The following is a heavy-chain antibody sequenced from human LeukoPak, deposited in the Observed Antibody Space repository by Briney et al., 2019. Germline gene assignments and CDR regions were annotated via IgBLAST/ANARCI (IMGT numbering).Heavy chain of an antibody. CDR3: ARHGSGWSFDY. V-gene: IGHV4-59*08. J-gene: IGHJ4*02. Sequence: SETLSLTCTVSGGSISGYYWSWIWQPPGKGLEWIGYISYSGSTNYNPSLKSRVSISVDTSKNQFSLNLNSVTDADTAVFYCARHGSGWSFDYWGQGTLVTVSS. D-gene: IGHD6-19*01. CDR2: ISYSGST. CDR1: GGSISGYY.